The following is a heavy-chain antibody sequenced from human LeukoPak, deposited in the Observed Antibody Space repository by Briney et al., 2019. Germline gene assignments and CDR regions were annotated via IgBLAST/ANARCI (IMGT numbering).Heavy chain of an antibody. CDR3: ARPRADHIRVYFDY. D-gene: IGHD3-10*01. CDR1: GGSISSGDYY. CDR2: IYYSGST. Sequence: SQTLSLTCTVSGGSISSGDYYWSWIRQPPGKGLEWIGYIYYSGSTYYNPSLKSRVTISVDTSKNQFSLKLGSVTAADTAVYYCARPRADHIRVYFDYWGQGALVTVSS. J-gene: IGHJ4*02. V-gene: IGHV4-30-4*08.